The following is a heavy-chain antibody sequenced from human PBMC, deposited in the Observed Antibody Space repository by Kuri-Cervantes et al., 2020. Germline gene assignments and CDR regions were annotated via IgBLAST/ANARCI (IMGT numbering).Heavy chain of an antibody. Sequence: ASVKVSCKASGGTFSSYAISWVRQAPGKGLEWMGGFDPEDGETIYAQKFQGRVTMTEDISTDTAYMELSSLRSEDTAVYYCATFGRVPNTEPREYYYYYMDVWGKGTTVTVSS. CDR3: ATFGRVPNTEPREYYYYYMDV. V-gene: IGHV1-24*01. J-gene: IGHJ6*03. D-gene: IGHD1-26*01. CDR2: FDPEDGET. CDR1: GGTFSSYA.